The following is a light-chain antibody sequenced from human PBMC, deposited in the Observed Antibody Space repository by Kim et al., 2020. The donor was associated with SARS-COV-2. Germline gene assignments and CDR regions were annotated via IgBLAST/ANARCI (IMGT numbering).Light chain of an antibody. CDR2: DVT. Sequence: GQSITISCTGTSSDIDGYKYVSWYQQHPGKAPKLMIYDVTNRPSGVSNRFSGSKSGNTASLTISGLQAEDEADYYCSSYTSSSTFVFGTGTKVTVL. V-gene: IGLV2-14*03. J-gene: IGLJ1*01. CDR1: SSDIDGYKY. CDR3: SSYTSSSTFV.